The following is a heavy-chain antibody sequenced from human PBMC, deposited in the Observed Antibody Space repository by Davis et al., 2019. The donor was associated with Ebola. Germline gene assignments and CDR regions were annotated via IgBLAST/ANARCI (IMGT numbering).Heavy chain of an antibody. J-gene: IGHJ4*02. CDR1: GGSFSGYY. Sequence: MPSETLSLTCAVYGGSFSGYYWSWIRQPPGKGLEWIGEINHSGSTNYNPSLKSRVTISVDTSKNQFSLKLSSVTAADTAVYYCAGAGGNYDSSGYYPIFDYWGQGTLVTVSS. V-gene: IGHV4-34*01. CDR3: AGAGGNYDSSGYYPIFDY. D-gene: IGHD3-22*01. CDR2: INHSGST.